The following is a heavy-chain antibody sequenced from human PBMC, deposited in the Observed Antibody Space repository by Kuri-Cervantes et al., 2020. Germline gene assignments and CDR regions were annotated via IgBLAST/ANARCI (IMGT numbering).Heavy chain of an antibody. CDR3: ARARGYYSDTSGPSDY. V-gene: IGHV3-30*03. J-gene: IGHJ4*02. CDR2: ISYDGSNK. Sequence: GESLKISCAASGFTFSSYGMHWVRQAPGKGLEWVAVISYDGSNKYYADSVKGRFTISRDNSKNTLYLQMNSLRAEDTAVYYCARARGYYSDTSGPSDYWGQGTLVTVSS. CDR1: GFTFSSYG. D-gene: IGHD3-22*01.